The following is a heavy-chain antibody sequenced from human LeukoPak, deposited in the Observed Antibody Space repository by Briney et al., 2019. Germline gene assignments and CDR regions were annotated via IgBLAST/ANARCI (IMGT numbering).Heavy chain of an antibody. CDR2: INPNSGGT. CDR3: ARGLTRIAARAPFGY. Sequence: ASVKVSCKASGYTFTGYYMHWVRQAPGQGLEWMGWINPNSGGTNYAQKFQGRVTMTRDTSISTAYMELSRLRSDDTAVYYCARGLTRIAARAPFGYWGQGTLVTVSS. J-gene: IGHJ4*02. CDR1: GYTFTGYY. V-gene: IGHV1-2*02. D-gene: IGHD6-6*01.